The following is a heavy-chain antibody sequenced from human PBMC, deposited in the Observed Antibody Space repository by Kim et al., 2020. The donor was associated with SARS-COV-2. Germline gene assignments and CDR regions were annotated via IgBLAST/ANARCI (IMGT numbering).Heavy chain of an antibody. D-gene: IGHD3-10*01. CDR3: AKDQELWLGEWRFDP. CDR2: ISGSGGST. Sequence: GGSLRLSCAASGFTFSSYAMSWVSQAPGKGLEWVSAISGSGGSTYYADSVKGRFTISRDNSKNTLYLQMNSLRAEDTAVYYCAKDQELWLGEWRFDPWGQGTLVTVSS. CDR1: GFTFSSYA. J-gene: IGHJ5*02. V-gene: IGHV3-23*01.